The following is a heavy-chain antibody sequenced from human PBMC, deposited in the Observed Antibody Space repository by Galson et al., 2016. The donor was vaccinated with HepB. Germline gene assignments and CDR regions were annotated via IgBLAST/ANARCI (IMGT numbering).Heavy chain of an antibody. CDR1: GFTFSSYA. D-gene: IGHD5-24*01. Sequence: SLRLSCAASGFTFSSYAMSWVRQAPGKGLEWVSAISGSGGNTYYADSVKGRFTISRDNSKNTLYLQMHSLRGEDTAVYYCAKGRWDFDSWGQGTLVTASS. CDR2: ISGSGGNT. V-gene: IGHV3-23*01. CDR3: AKGRWDFDS. J-gene: IGHJ4*02.